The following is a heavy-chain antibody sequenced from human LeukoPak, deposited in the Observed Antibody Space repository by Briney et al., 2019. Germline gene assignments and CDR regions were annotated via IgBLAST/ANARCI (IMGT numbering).Heavy chain of an antibody. Sequence: AAVKVSCKASRGTFSSYAISWVRQAPGQGLEWMGRIIPILGIANYAQKFQGRVTITADKSTSTAYMELSSLRSEDTAVYYCARDLYDSSGLSPWFDPWGQGTLVTVSS. CDR3: ARDLYDSSGLSPWFDP. CDR1: RGTFSSYA. V-gene: IGHV1-69*04. D-gene: IGHD3-22*01. CDR2: IIPILGIA. J-gene: IGHJ5*02.